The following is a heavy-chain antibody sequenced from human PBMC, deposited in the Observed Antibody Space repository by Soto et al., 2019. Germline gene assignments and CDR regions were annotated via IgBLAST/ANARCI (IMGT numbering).Heavy chain of an antibody. CDR3: ARDSGYGDPFDY. Sequence: PSETLSLTCTVSGGSISSYYWSWIRQPPGKGLEWIGYIYYSGNTNYNPSLRSRVTISLDTSKNQFSLKLSSVTAADTAVYYCARDSGYGDPFDYWGQGTLVTVS. CDR1: GGSISSYY. CDR2: IYYSGNT. J-gene: IGHJ4*02. V-gene: IGHV4-59*01. D-gene: IGHD4-17*01.